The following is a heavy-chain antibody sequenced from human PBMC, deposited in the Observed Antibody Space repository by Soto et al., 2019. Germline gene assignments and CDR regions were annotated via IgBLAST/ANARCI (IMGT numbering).Heavy chain of an antibody. CDR1: GYTFTSYY. J-gene: IGHJ3*02. CDR2: INPNSGGT. CDR3: ARDTSRYCSGGSCNAFDI. V-gene: IGHV1-2*04. Sequence: QVQLVQSGAEVKKPGASVKVSCKASGYTFTSYYMHWVRQAPGQGLEWMGWINPNSGGTNYAQKFQGWVTMTRDTSISTAYMELSRLRSDDTAVYYCARDTSRYCSGGSCNAFDIWGQGTMVTVSS. D-gene: IGHD2-15*01.